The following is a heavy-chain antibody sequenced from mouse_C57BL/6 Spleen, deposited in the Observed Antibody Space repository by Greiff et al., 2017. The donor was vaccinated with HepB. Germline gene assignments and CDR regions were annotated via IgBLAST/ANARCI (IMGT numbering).Heavy chain of an antibody. Sequence: VQLQQSGAELVKPGASVKISCKASGYAFSSYWMNWVKQRPGKGLEWIGQIYPGDGDTNYNGKFKGKATLTADKSSSTAYMQLSSLTSEDSAVYFCARWGGNYEAWFAYWGQGTLVTVSA. J-gene: IGHJ3*01. D-gene: IGHD2-1*01. CDR1: GYAFSSYW. CDR3: ARWGGNYEAWFAY. V-gene: IGHV1-80*01. CDR2: IYPGDGDT.